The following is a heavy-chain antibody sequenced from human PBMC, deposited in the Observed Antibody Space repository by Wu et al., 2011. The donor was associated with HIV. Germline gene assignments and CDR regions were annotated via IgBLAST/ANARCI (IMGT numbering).Heavy chain of an antibody. CDR3: ARDGSSAQLDLYYNHMDA. J-gene: IGHJ6*03. CDR2: VIPVIGSS. CDR1: RHLQELI. Sequence: VHLVQVWGLRLKKTWVLGEGLLQGLRRHLQELIFTWVRQAPGQGLGWMGRVIPVIGSSDYAQIFQGRVSLTADESTHTVYLHLTSLSSADTAVYYCARDGSSAQLDLYYNHMDAWGKGTTVTVSS. D-gene: IGHD6-6*01. V-gene: IGHV1-69*08.